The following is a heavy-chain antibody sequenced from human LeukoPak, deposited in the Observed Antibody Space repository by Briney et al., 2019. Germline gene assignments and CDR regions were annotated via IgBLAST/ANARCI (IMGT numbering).Heavy chain of an antibody. V-gene: IGHV3-53*01. D-gene: IGHD6-6*01. CDR3: ASFSLGHY. Sequence: GGSLRLSCAASGFTFSSYAMSWVRQAPGKGLEWVSVIYSGGSTYYADSVKGRFTISRDTSKNTLSLQMNSLRAEDTAVYYCASFSLGHYWGQGTLVTVSS. J-gene: IGHJ4*02. CDR2: IYSGGST. CDR1: GFTFSSYA.